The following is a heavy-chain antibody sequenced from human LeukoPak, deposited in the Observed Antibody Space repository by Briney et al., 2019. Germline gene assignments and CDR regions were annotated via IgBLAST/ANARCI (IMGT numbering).Heavy chain of an antibody. CDR2: IRYDGSNK. D-gene: IGHD6-13*01. CDR3: AKDPAGIAAAGSRRVLYYFDY. J-gene: IGHJ4*02. V-gene: IGHV3-30*02. Sequence: GGSLRLSCAASGFTFSSYGMHWVRQAPGKGLEWVAFIRYDGSNKCYADSVKGRFTISRDNSKNTLYLQMNSLRAEDTAVYYCAKDPAGIAAAGSRRVLYYFDYWGQGTLVTVSS. CDR1: GFTFSSYG.